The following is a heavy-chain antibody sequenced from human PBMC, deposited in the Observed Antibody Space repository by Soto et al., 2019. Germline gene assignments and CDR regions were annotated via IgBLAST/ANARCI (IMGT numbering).Heavy chain of an antibody. Sequence: PSETLSLTCTVSGGSISSSSYYWGWIRQPPGKGLEWIGSIYYSGSTYYNPSLKSRVTISVDTSKNQFSLKLSSVTAADTAVYYCARQLAAAGTGEYYFDYWGQGTLVTVSS. J-gene: IGHJ4*02. CDR2: IYYSGST. D-gene: IGHD6-13*01. CDR1: GGSISSSSYY. CDR3: ARQLAAAGTGEYYFDY. V-gene: IGHV4-39*01.